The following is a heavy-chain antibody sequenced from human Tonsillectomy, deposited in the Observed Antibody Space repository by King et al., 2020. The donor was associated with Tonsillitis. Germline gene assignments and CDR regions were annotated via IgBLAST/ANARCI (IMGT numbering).Heavy chain of an antibody. CDR1: GYTFTSYG. CDR3: ARRTDYGDS. V-gene: IGHV1-18*01. CDR2: ISTVNGNT. J-gene: IGHJ4*02. Sequence: QLVQSGAEVKKPGASMKVSCKASGYTFTSYGISWVRQAPGQVLECLGWISTVNGNTNYAQKVQGRVTMTTDTSTSTAYMELRSLTSDDTAVYYCARRTDYGDSWGQGTLVTVSS.